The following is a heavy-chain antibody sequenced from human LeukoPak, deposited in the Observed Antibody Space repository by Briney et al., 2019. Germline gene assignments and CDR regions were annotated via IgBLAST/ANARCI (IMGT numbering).Heavy chain of an antibody. CDR2: TYYRSKWYN. CDR1: GDSVSSNSAA. V-gene: IGHV6-1*01. CDR3: ARDLSSSWGYYYYGMDV. D-gene: IGHD6-13*01. Sequence: SQTLSLTCAISGDSVSSNSAAWNWIRQSPSRGLEWLGRTYYRSKWYNDYAVSVKSRITINPDTSKNQFSLQLNSVTPEDTAVYYCARDLSSSWGYYYYGMDVWGQGTTVTVSS. J-gene: IGHJ6*02.